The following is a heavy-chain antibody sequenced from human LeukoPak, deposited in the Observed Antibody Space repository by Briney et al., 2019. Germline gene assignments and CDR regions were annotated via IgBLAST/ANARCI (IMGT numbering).Heavy chain of an antibody. D-gene: IGHD3-3*01. CDR3: AREQVGRRITIFGVAIYAEFDY. Sequence: PSETLSLTCTVSGGSISSGDYYWSWIRQPPGKGLEWIGYIYYSGSTYYNPSLKSRVTISVDTSKNQFSLKLSSVTAADTAVHYCAREQVGRRITIFGVAIYAEFDYWGQGTLVTVSS. J-gene: IGHJ4*02. CDR1: GGSISSGDYY. V-gene: IGHV4-30-4*08. CDR2: IYYSGST.